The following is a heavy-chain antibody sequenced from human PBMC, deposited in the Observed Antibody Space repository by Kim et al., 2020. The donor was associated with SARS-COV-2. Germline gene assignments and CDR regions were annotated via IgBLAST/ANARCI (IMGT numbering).Heavy chain of an antibody. J-gene: IGHJ5*02. CDR3: ARGLYSSSWWNWFDP. Sequence: SETLSLTCAVYGGSFSGYYWSWIRQPPGKGLEWIGEINHSGSTNYNPSLKSRVTISVDTSKNQFSLKLSSVTAADTAVYYCARGLYSSSWWNWFDPWGQG. V-gene: IGHV4-34*01. CDR2: INHSGST. CDR1: GGSFSGYY. D-gene: IGHD6-13*01.